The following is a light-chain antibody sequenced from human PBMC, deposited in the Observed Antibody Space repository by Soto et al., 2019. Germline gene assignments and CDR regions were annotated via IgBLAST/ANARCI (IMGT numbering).Light chain of an antibody. CDR1: QSIRSY. CDR3: QQSYSTPWT. CDR2: AAS. Sequence: DIQMTQSLSSLSASVGDRVTISCRASQSIRSYLNWYQQKPGKAPKLLIYAASSLQSGVPSRFSGRGSETDFTLTITSLQPEDFTTYYCQQSYSTPWTFGQGTKVEIK. V-gene: IGKV1-39*01. J-gene: IGKJ1*01.